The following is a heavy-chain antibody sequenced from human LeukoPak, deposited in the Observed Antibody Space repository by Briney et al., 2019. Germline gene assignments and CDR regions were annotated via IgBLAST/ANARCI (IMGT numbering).Heavy chain of an antibody. V-gene: IGHV4-4*07. CDR1: GGSISSYY. CDR2: ISASGNT. J-gene: IGHJ4*02. Sequence: PSETLSLTCTVSGGSISSYYWSWIRQPAGKGLEWIGSISASGNTNYNPSLSSRVTMSVDTSRSQFSLKLRSVTAADTAVYYCAREGRSYTPGYWGQGTLVTVSS. CDR3: AREGRSYTPGY. D-gene: IGHD2-2*02.